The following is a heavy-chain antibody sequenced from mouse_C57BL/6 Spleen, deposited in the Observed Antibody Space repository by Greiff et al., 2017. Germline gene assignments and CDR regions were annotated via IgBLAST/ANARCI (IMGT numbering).Heavy chain of an antibody. D-gene: IGHD1-1*01. J-gene: IGHJ2*01. CDR3: TGITTVVATKGYYFDY. Sequence: EVQLQQSGAELVRPGASVKLSCTASGFNIKDDYMHWVKQRPEQGLEWIGWIDPENGDTEYASKFQGKATITADTSSNTAYLQLSSLTSEDTAVYYCTGITTVVATKGYYFDYWGQGTTLTVSS. CDR2: IDPENGDT. CDR1: GFNIKDDY. V-gene: IGHV14-4*01.